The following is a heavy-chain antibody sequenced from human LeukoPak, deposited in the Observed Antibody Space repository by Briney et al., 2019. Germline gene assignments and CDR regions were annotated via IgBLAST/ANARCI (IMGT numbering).Heavy chain of an antibody. CDR2: INAYNGDT. Sequence: ASVKVSCKASGYTFNSYGISWVRQAPGQGLEWMGWINAYNGDTNHAQKFQGRVTMTTDTSTTTAYMELGSLRSDDTAVYCCARDGSGHWFDPWGQGTLVTVSS. CDR1: GYTFNSYG. D-gene: IGHD6-25*01. J-gene: IGHJ5*02. CDR3: ARDGSGHWFDP. V-gene: IGHV1-18*04.